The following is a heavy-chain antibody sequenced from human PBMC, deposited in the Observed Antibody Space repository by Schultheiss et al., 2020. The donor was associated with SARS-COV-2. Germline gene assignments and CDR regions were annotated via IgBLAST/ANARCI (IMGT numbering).Heavy chain of an antibody. D-gene: IGHD3-3*01. CDR1: GFTFGDYA. V-gene: IGHV3-49*04. J-gene: IGHJ4*02. Sequence: GESLKISCTVSGFTFGDYAMSWVRQAPGKGLEWVGFIRSKTYGGTTEYAASVKGRFTISRDDSKSIAYLQMNSLKIEDTAVYYCIRGRGIFLRWGQGTLVTVSS. CDR3: IRGRGIFLR. CDR2: IRSKTYGGTT.